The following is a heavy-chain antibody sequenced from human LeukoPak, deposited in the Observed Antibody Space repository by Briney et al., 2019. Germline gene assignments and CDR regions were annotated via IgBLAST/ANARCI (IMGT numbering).Heavy chain of an antibody. CDR3: ARAYRLTSPRGFDP. D-gene: IGHD3-16*02. Sequence: PSETLSLTCTVSGGFISGYYWNWIRQSPGKGLEWIGYIFYTGDTDYNPSLRSRVTMSVDRCNNRFSLQLASVTTADSAFYYCARAYRLTSPRGFDPWGPGILVTVSS. CDR2: IFYTGDT. CDR1: GGFISGYY. J-gene: IGHJ5*02. V-gene: IGHV4-59*01.